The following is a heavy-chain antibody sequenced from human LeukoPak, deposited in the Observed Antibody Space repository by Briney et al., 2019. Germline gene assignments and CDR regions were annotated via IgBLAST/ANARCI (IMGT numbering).Heavy chain of an antibody. V-gene: IGHV3-48*01. D-gene: IGHD1-26*01. Sequence: GGSLRLSCAASGFTFSSYSMNWVRQAPGKGLEWVSYISSSSSTIYYADSVKGRFTISRDNAKNSLYLQMNSLRAEDTAVYYCAKDLRGSYSYWGQGTLVTVSS. J-gene: IGHJ4*02. CDR2: ISSSSSTI. CDR3: AKDLRGSYSY. CDR1: GFTFSSYS.